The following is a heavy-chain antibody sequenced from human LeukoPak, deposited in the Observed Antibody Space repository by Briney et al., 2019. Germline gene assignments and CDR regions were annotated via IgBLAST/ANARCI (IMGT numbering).Heavy chain of an antibody. D-gene: IGHD6-19*01. J-gene: IGHJ5*02. V-gene: IGHV6-1*01. CDR1: GDSVSSKSAA. CDR2: TYYRSKWYN. Sequence: SQTLSLTCVISGDSVSSKSAAWNWIRQSPSRGLEWLGRTYYRSKWYNDYALSVKSRITINPDTSKNQFSLHLNSVTPEDTAVYYCARASVLWYSSGLDWFDPWGQGTLVTVSS. CDR3: ARASVLWYSSGLDWFDP.